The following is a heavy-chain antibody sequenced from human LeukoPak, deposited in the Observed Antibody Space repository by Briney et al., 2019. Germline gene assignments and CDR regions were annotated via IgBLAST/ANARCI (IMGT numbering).Heavy chain of an antibody. CDR2: IYYSGST. CDR3: ARADDSSGPFDY. Sequence: PSETLSLNCTVSGGSISSGGYYWSWIRQHPGKGLEWIGYIYYSGSTYYNPSLKSRVTISVDTSKNQFSLKLSSVTAADTAVYYCARADDSSGPFDYWGQGTLVTVSS. CDR1: GGSISSGGYY. D-gene: IGHD3-22*01. V-gene: IGHV4-31*03. J-gene: IGHJ4*02.